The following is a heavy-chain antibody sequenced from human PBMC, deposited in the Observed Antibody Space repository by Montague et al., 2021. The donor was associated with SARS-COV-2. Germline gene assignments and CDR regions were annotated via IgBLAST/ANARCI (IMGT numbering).Heavy chain of an antibody. D-gene: IGHD3-10*01. Sequence: SETLSLTCAVSSGSFRGYYWSWIRQLPGKGLEWIGEINHSGSTTYNPSLESRVSISVDTSNKQFSLKVTSVTAADTAVYYCARLGAITLVRGITKADFSNYDMDVWGQGTTVTVSS. CDR1: SGSFRGYY. J-gene: IGHJ6*02. V-gene: IGHV4-34*01. CDR3: ARLGAITLVRGITKADFSNYDMDV. CDR2: INHSGST.